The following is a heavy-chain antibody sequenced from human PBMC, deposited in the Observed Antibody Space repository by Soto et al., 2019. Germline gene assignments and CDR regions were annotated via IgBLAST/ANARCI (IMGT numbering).Heavy chain of an antibody. CDR2: IYYSGST. J-gene: IGHJ4*02. D-gene: IGHD2-15*01. Sequence: QVQLQESGPGLVKPSETLSLTCTVSGGSISSYYWRWIRQPPGKGLEWIGYIYYSGSTNYNPSLKRRVTISVDTSKNQFSLKLSSVTAADTAVYYCARGGQWPLLLYYFDYWGQGTLVTVSS. V-gene: IGHV4-59*01. CDR1: GGSISSYY. CDR3: ARGGQWPLLLYYFDY.